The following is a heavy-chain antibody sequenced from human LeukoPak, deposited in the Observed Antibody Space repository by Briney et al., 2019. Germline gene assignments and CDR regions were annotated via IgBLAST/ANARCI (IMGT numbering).Heavy chain of an antibody. CDR2: IYSGGST. J-gene: IGHJ4*02. CDR1: GFTVSSNY. CDR3: AKEVWEITMVRGATSYFDY. Sequence: PGGSLRLSCAASGFTVSSNYMSWVRQAPGKGLEWVSIIYSGGSTFYADSVKGRFTISRDNPKNTLYLQMNSLRAEDTAVYYCAKEVWEITMVRGATSYFDYWGQGTLVTVSS. V-gene: IGHV3-53*01. D-gene: IGHD3-10*01.